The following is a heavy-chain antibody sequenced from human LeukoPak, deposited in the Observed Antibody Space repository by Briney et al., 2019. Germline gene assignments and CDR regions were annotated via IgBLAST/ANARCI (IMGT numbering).Heavy chain of an antibody. CDR2: IKQDGSEK. CDR1: GFTFSSYW. Sequence: GGSLRLSCAASGFTFSSYWMSWVRQAPGKGLEWVANIKQDGSEKYYVDSVKGRFTISGDNAKNSLYLQMNSLRAEDTAVYYCARRIRASGGYDWGFDYWGQGTLVTVSS. J-gene: IGHJ4*02. CDR3: ARRIRASGGYDWGFDY. D-gene: IGHD5-12*01. V-gene: IGHV3-7*01.